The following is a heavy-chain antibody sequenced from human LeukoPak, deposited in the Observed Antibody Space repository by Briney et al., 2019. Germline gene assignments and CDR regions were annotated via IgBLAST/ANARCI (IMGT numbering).Heavy chain of an antibody. Sequence: GGSLLLSCVASGFTFSDYYMSWIRQAPGKGLEWVSYISSSGSTIYYADSVKGRFTISRDNAKNSLNLQMNSLRAEDTAVYYCARVGANYDILTVYYITPGPFDYWGQGTLVTVSS. CDR3: ARVGANYDILTVYYITPGPFDY. J-gene: IGHJ4*02. CDR2: ISSSGSTI. D-gene: IGHD3-9*01. CDR1: GFTFSDYY. V-gene: IGHV3-11*01.